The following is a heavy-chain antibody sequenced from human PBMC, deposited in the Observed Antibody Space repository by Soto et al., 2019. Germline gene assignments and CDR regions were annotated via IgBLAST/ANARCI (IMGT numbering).Heavy chain of an antibody. Sequence: ASVKVSCKASGGTFSSYAISWVRQAPGQGLEWMGGIIPIFGTANYAQKFQGRVTITADESTSTAYMELSSLRSEDTAVYYCASRRVVDTAMETFDYWGQGTLVTVSS. CDR3: ASRRVVDTAMETFDY. V-gene: IGHV1-69*13. J-gene: IGHJ4*02. D-gene: IGHD5-18*01. CDR2: IIPIFGTA. CDR1: GGTFSSYA.